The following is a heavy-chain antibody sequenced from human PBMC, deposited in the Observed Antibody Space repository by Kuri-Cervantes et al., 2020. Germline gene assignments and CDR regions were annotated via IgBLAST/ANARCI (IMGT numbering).Heavy chain of an antibody. CDR1: GGSFSGYY. J-gene: IGHJ5*02. D-gene: IGHD7-27*01. V-gene: IGHV4-34*01. Sequence: SQTLSLTCAVYGGSFSGYYWSWIRQPPGKGLEWIGEINHVGSTNYNPSLKSRVTISVDTSKNQFSPKLSSVTAADTAVYYCARGRLGMRANWFDPWGQGSLVTVSS. CDR2: INHVGST. CDR3: ARGRLGMRANWFDP.